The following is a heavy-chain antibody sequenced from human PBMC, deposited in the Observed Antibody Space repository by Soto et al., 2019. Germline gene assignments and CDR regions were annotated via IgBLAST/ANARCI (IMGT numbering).Heavy chain of an antibody. CDR1: ADTFSSSS. Sequence: QVQLVQSGAEVKKPGSSVKVSCKASADTFSSSSFSWVRQAPGQGLEWMGGIITFFHAANYAQRFQGRVTITADESTSTVYMELSSLRSEATALYYCARDLISNYHYYGMDVWGQETTVNVSS. J-gene: IGHJ6*02. CDR3: ARDLISNYHYYGMDV. V-gene: IGHV1-69*01. CDR2: IITFFHAA.